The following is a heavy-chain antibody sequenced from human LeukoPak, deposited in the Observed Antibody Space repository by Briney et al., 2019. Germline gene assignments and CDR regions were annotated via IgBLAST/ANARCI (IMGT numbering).Heavy chain of an antibody. CDR3: ARDRIAVAGNDAFDI. CDR1: GFTFSSYE. Sequence: GGSLRLSCAASGFTFSSYEMNWVSQAPGKGLEWDSYISSSGSTIYYADSVKGRFTISRDNAKNSLYLQMNSLRAEDTAVYYCARDRIAVAGNDAFDIWGQGTMVTVSS. D-gene: IGHD6-19*01. V-gene: IGHV3-48*03. J-gene: IGHJ3*02. CDR2: ISSSGSTI.